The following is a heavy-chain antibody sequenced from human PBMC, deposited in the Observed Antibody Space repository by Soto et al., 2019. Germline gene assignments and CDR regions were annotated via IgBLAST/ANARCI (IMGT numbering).Heavy chain of an antibody. CDR3: ARDSGYMDV. V-gene: IGHV3-33*01. Sequence: QVQLVESGGGVVEPGRSLRLSCVASGFTFSSYGMHWVRQAPGKGLEWVAVIWYDGSNKYYADSVKGRFTISRDNSKNTLYLQMNSLRAEDTSVYYCARDSGYMDVWGKGTTVTVAS. CDR1: GFTFSSYG. J-gene: IGHJ6*03. CDR2: IWYDGSNK.